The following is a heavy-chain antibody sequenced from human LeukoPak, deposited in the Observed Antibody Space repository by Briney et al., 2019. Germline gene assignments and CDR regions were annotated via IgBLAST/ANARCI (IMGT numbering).Heavy chain of an antibody. Sequence: SGTLSLTCVVSGGSVVSDIWWSWVRQPPGKGLQWVGEIYHSGSTNYNPSLKSRVTISVDKSKNQFSLMLTSVPAADTAVYYCARKGLSPPPGPQPDTRRTAFDSWGQGTMVTVSS. CDR3: ARKGLSPPPGPQPDTRRTAFDS. CDR1: GGSVVSDIW. J-gene: IGHJ3*01. V-gene: IGHV4-4*02. CDR2: IYHSGST. D-gene: IGHD1-1*01.